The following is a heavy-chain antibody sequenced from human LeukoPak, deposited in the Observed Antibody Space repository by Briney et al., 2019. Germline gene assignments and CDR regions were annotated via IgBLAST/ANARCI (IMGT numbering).Heavy chain of an antibody. Sequence: GGSLRLSCAASGFTFSSYWMSWVRQAPGKGLEWVANIKQDGSEKDYVDSVKGRFTISRDNAKNSLYLQMNSLRAEDTAVYYCARDKIVGATHLDYWGQGTLVTVSS. D-gene: IGHD1-26*01. CDR1: GFTFSSYW. CDR2: IKQDGSEK. CDR3: ARDKIVGATHLDY. V-gene: IGHV3-7*01. J-gene: IGHJ4*02.